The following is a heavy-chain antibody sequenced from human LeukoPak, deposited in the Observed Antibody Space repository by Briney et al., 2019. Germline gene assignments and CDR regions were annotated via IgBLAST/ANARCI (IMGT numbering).Heavy chain of an antibody. V-gene: IGHV3-64*01. J-gene: IGHJ4*02. CDR3: ARVYGSGSLYYFDY. CDR2: ISSNGGST. Sequence: PGGSLRLSCAASGFTFSSHPMHWVRQAPGKGLEYVSTISSNGGSTYYANSVKGRFTISRDNSKNTLYLQMNSLRAEDTAVYYCARVYGSGSLYYFDYWGQGTLVTVSS. CDR1: GFTFSSHP. D-gene: IGHD3-10*01.